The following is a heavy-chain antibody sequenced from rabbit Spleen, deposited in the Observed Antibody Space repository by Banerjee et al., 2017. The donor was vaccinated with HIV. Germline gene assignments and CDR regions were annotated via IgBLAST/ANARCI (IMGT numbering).Heavy chain of an antibody. Sequence: QSLVEYGGDLVQPEGSLTLTCTASGFDLSSYAYMCWVRQAPGKGLEWIACIYTGSSGYTYSATWAKGRFTISKTSSTTVTLQMTSLTAADTATYFCARDTGTSFSTYGMDLWGPGTLVTVS. CDR1: GFDLSSYAY. D-gene: IGHD8-1*01. V-gene: IGHV1S40*01. CDR3: ARDTGTSFSTYGMDL. CDR2: IYTGSSGYT. J-gene: IGHJ6*01.